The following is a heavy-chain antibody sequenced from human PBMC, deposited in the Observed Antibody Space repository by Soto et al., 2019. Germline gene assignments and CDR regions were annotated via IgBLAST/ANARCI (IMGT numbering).Heavy chain of an antibody. CDR2: IIPIFGTA. J-gene: IGHJ2*01. V-gene: IGHV1-69*12. Sequence: QVQLVQSGAEVKKPGSSVKVSCKASGGTFSSYAISWVRQAPGQGLEWMGGIIPIFGTANYAQKFQGRVTITADESTSTAYMELSSLRSEDTAVYYWARGGAGMATSWYFDLWGRGTLVTVSS. CDR3: ARGGAGMATSWYFDL. D-gene: IGHD5-12*01. CDR1: GGTFSSYA.